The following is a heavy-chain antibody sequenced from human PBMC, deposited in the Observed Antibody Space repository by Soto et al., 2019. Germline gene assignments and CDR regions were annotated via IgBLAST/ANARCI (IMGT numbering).Heavy chain of an antibody. J-gene: IGHJ6*02. CDR2: ISYDGSNK. Sequence: QVQLVESGGGVVQPGRSLRLSCAASGFTFSSYARQWVRQAPGKGLEWGAVISYDGSNKYYADSVKGRFTISRDNSKNTLNLQMNSLRAEDTAVYYCARDYYRFNSGYGFSMDVWGQGTTVTVSS. V-gene: IGHV3-30-3*01. CDR1: GFTFSSYA. CDR3: ARDYYRFNSGYGFSMDV. D-gene: IGHD5-12*01.